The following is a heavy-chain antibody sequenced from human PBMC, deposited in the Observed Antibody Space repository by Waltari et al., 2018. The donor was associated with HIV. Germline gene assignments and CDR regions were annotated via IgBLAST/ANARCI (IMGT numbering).Heavy chain of an antibody. D-gene: IGHD3-9*01. CDR3: ARGIPAGRYETLTGQDY. V-gene: IGHV1-8*01. Sequence: QVQLVQSGAEVKTPGASVKVSCKASGYTFTSYDINWVRQATGQGLEWMGWMNPNSSNTGYAQKFQGRVTRTRNASITTAYMELSSLRSEDTAVYFCARGIPAGRYETLTGQDYWGQGTLVTVSS. CDR2: MNPNSSNT. J-gene: IGHJ4*02. CDR1: GYTFTSYD.